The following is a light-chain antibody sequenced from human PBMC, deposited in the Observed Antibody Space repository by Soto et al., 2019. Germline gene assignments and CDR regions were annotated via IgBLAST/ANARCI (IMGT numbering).Light chain of an antibody. CDR2: EVT. Sequence: QSALTQPASVSGSLGQSITISCTGTSSDVGGYNYVSWYQHHPGKAPKLMIYEVTNRPSGVSNRFSGSKSGNTASLTISGLQAEDEADYYCSSYTSSSTYVFGTGTQLTVL. J-gene: IGLJ1*01. CDR1: SSDVGGYNY. V-gene: IGLV2-14*01. CDR3: SSYTSSSTYV.